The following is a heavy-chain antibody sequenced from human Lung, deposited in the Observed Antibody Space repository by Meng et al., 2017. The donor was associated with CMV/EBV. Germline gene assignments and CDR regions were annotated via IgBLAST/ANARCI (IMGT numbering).Heavy chain of an antibody. CDR3: AKDEGYCSDGSCYYYYYGMDV. D-gene: IGHD2-15*01. J-gene: IGHJ6*02. V-gene: IGHV3-9*01. CDR1: GFTFDDYA. CDR2: VSWNSGYI. Sequence: GGSXRLSCAASGFTFDDYALHWVRQVPGKGLEWVAGVSWNSGYIAYADSVKGRFTISRDNAKSSLFLQMNSLRAEDTALYYCAKDEGYCSDGSCYYYYYGMDVWXQGTXVTVSS.